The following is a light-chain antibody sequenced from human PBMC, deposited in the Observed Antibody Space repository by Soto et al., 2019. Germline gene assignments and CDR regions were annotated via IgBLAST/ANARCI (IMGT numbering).Light chain of an antibody. CDR2: KVT. Sequence: QSALTQPPSATGSPEQTVTISCTRTNSDVGTYNNVSWYQQHPGKAPKLMIYKVTKRPSGVPDRFSGSKSGNTGSLIVSGLQAEDEADYYCSSYAGSNNNVFGTGTKVTVL. CDR3: SSYAGSNNNV. CDR1: NSDVGTYNN. V-gene: IGLV2-8*01. J-gene: IGLJ1*01.